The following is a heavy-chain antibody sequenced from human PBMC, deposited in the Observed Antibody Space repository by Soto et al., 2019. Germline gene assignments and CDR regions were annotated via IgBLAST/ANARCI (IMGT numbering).Heavy chain of an antibody. Sequence: QVQLVQSGAEVKKPGSSVKVSCKASGGTFSSYAISWVRQAPGQGLQWMGGIIPIFGTTNYAQKFQGRVTITANESTSTVYLELSSLRSEDTAVYYCARVTDSNFLYWGQGALVTVSS. J-gene: IGHJ4*02. CDR2: IIPIFGTT. CDR1: GGTFSSYA. D-gene: IGHD4-4*01. CDR3: ARVTDSNFLY. V-gene: IGHV1-69*01.